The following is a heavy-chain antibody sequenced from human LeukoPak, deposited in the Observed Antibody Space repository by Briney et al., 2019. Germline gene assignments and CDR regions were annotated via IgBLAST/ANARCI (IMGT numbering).Heavy chain of an antibody. CDR3: ARAAYDQLLSYNWFDP. CDR2: TIPIFGTA. CDR1: GGTFSSYA. D-gene: IGHD2-2*01. Sequence: GSSVKVSCKASGGTFSSYAISWVRQAPGQGLEWMGGTIPIFGTANYAQKFQGRVTITADESTSTAYMELSSLRSEDTAVYYCARAAYDQLLSYNWFDPWGQGTLVTVSS. V-gene: IGHV1-69*01. J-gene: IGHJ5*02.